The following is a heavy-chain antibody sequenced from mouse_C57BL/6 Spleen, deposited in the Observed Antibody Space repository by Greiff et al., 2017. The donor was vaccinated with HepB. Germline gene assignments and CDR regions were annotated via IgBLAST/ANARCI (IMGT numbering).Heavy chain of an antibody. Sequence: QVQLQQSGAELVRPGASVTLSCKASGYTFTDYEMHWVKQTPVHGLEWIGAIDPETGGTAYNQKFKGKAILTADKSSSTAYMELRSLTSEDSAVYYCTRKLCYYALGYFDVWGIGTTVTVSS. CDR1: GYTFTDYE. V-gene: IGHV1-15*01. CDR2: IDPETGGT. CDR3: TRKLCYYALGYFDV. D-gene: IGHD1-1*01. J-gene: IGHJ1*03.